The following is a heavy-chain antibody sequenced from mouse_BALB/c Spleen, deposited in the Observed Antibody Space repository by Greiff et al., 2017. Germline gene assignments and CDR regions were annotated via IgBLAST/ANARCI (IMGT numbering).Heavy chain of an antibody. CDR3: ARSHYYGSSWFAY. CDR1: GFSFSSYG. J-gene: IGHJ3*01. Sequence: EVKLVESGGDLVKPGGSLKLSCAASGFSFSSYGMSWVRQTPAKRLEWVATISSGGSYTYYPDSVKGRFTISRDNAKNTLYLQMSSLKSEDTAMYYGARSHYYGSSWFAYWGQGTLVTVSA. V-gene: IGHV5-6*01. CDR2: ISSGGSYT. D-gene: IGHD1-1*01.